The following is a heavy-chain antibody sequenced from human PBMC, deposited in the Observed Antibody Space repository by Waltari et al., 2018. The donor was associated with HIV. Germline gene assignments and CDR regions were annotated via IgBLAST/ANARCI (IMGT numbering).Heavy chain of an antibody. J-gene: IGHJ4*02. CDR1: GYIFSDYA. D-gene: IGHD3-10*01. CDR3: VRESKLPGEFYPFEY. CDR2: ISYDGVNQ. V-gene: IGHV3-30-3*01. Sequence: QVHLVESGGGVVQPGWSLRLSCAASGYIFSDYALHWVRQAPGKGLEWISFISYDGVNQKYAESVKGRFTISRDDSKSRLYLQMNSLRREDTAVYYCVRESKLPGEFYPFEYWGQGTLVTVSS.